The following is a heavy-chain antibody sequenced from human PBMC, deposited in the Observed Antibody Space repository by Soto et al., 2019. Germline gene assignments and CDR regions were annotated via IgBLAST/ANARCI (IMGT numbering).Heavy chain of an antibody. Sequence: SETLSLTCTVSGGSINNNNYYWGWVRQPPGKGLEWIASISRSGTTYYSPSLKSRVTKSVDTSRNQFSLKLSSVTAADTAVYYCARRLYYDSSGFEGGGMDVWGQGTTVT. CDR2: ISRSGTT. V-gene: IGHV4-39*01. D-gene: IGHD3-22*01. CDR3: ARRLYYDSSGFEGGGMDV. CDR1: GGSINNNNYY. J-gene: IGHJ6*02.